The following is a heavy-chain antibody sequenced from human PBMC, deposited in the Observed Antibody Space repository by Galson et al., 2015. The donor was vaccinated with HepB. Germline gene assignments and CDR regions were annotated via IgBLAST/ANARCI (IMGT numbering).Heavy chain of an antibody. V-gene: IGHV3-30*18. J-gene: IGHJ4*02. CDR3: AKDPRYFDWLLAREYYFDY. CDR1: GFTFSSYG. D-gene: IGHD3-9*01. Sequence: SLRLSCAASGFTFSSYGMHWVRQAPGKGLEWVVVISYDGSNKYYADSVKSRFTISRDNSKNTLYLQMNSLRAEDTAVYYCAKDPRYFDWLLAREYYFDYWGQGTLVTVSS. CDR2: ISYDGSNK.